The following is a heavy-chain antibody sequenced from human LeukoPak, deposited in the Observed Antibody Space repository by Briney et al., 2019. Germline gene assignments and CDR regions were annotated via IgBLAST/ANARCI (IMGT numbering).Heavy chain of an antibody. J-gene: IGHJ5*02. CDR1: GGTISSYY. Sequence: SETLSLTCTVSGGTISSYYWSWIRQPPGKGLEWIGYIYYSGSTNYNPSLKSRVTISVDTSKNQFSLKLSSVTAADTAVYYCAGSYISGWYRWFDPWGQGTLVTVSS. V-gene: IGHV4-59*01. D-gene: IGHD6-19*01. CDR3: AGSYISGWYRWFDP. CDR2: IYYSGST.